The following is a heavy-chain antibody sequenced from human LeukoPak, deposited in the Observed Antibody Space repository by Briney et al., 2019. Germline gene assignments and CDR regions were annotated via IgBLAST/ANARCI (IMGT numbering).Heavy chain of an antibody. V-gene: IGHV1-69*04. CDR1: GGTFSSYA. J-gene: IGHJ4*02. D-gene: IGHD4-17*01. Sequence: ASVKVSCKASGGTFSSYAISWVRQAPGQGLEWMGRIIPILGIANYAQKFQGRVTITADKSTSTAYMELSSLRSEDAAVYYCASITSGDSDYWGQGTLVTVSS. CDR2: IIPILGIA. CDR3: ASITSGDSDY.